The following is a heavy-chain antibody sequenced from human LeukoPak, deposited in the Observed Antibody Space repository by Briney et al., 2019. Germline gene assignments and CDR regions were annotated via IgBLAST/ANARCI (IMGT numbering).Heavy chain of an antibody. Sequence: SETLSLACTVSGGSISSSNYYWGWIRQPPGKGLEWIGTIYYSGTTYYNPSLESRVTIFEDTSKNQFSLKLSSVTAADTAVYYCARHDGYSYTDYWGQGTLVTVSS. CDR3: ARHDGYSYTDY. V-gene: IGHV4-39*01. J-gene: IGHJ4*02. D-gene: IGHD5-18*01. CDR1: GGSISSSNYY. CDR2: IYYSGTT.